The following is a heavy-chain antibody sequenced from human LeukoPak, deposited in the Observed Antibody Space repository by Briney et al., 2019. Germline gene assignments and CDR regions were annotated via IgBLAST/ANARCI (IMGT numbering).Heavy chain of an antibody. Sequence: ASVKVSCKASGYTFTSYDIHWVRQATGQGLEWMGWMNPNSGNTGYAQKFQGRVTMTRNTSISTAYMELSSLRSEDTAVYYCARPRGSTYCSGGSCYAYYYYMDVWGKGTTVTISS. CDR1: GYTFTSYD. D-gene: IGHD2-15*01. V-gene: IGHV1-8*02. J-gene: IGHJ6*03. CDR2: MNPNSGNT. CDR3: ARPRGSTYCSGGSCYAYYYYMDV.